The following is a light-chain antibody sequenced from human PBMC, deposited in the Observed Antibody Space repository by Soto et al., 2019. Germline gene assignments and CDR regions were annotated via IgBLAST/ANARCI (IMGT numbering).Light chain of an antibody. CDR1: TSDIGAYKF. CDR3: TSYTTSTTYV. Sequence: QSALTQPASVSGSPGQSITISCTGTTSDIGAYKFVSWYQQHPDKAPKLMIYDVSHRPSGVSNRFSGSKSDNTASLTISGLQAEDEADYYCTSYTTSTTYVFGTGTKLTVL. J-gene: IGLJ1*01. CDR2: DVS. V-gene: IGLV2-14*03.